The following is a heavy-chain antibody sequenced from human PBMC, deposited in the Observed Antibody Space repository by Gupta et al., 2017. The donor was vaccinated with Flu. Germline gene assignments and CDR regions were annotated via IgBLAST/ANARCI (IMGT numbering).Heavy chain of an antibody. CDR3: AHRASYSYGYNYYFDY. D-gene: IGHD5-18*01. V-gene: IGHV2-5*02. Sequence: VGVGWIRQPPGKALEWLALIYWDDDKRYSPSLKSRLTITKDTSKNQVVLTMTNMDPVDTATYYCAHRASYSYGYNYYFDYWGQGTLVTVSS. CDR1: VG. J-gene: IGHJ4*02. CDR2: IYWDDDK.